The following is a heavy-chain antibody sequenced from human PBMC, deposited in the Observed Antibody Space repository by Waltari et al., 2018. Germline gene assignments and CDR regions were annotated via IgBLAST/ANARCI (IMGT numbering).Heavy chain of an antibody. J-gene: IGHJ5*02. Sequence: QVQLQESGPGLVTPSQTLSLTCTVSGGSISSGDYYWSWIRQPPGKGLEWIGYIYYSGRTDYNPSLKSRVTISVDTSKNQFALKLSSVTAADTAVYYCARGGSPHFWSGSGGWFDPWGQGTLVTVSS. V-gene: IGHV4-30-4*08. CDR1: GGSISSGDYY. D-gene: IGHD3-3*02. CDR2: IYYSGRT. CDR3: ARGGSPHFWSGSGGWFDP.